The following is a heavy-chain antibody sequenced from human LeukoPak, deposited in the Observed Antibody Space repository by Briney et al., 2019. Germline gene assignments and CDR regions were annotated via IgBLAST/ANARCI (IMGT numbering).Heavy chain of an antibody. J-gene: IGHJ4*02. CDR1: GPSTSSGSYY. CDR2: IYTSAGT. CDR3: ARGEHTCDY. Sequence: PTHTLSLTRTLFGPSTSSGSYYGSWIRQPAGKGLGWIGCIYTSAGTNYRPSLQCRLTMSVETSKNQFSLRLSSVTAADTAVYYCARGEHTCDYWGQGNLVTVS. V-gene: IGHV4-61*02. D-gene: IGHD1-26*01.